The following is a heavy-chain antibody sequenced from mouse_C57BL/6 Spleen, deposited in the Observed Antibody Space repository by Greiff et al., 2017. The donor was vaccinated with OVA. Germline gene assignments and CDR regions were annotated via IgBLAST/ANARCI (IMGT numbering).Heavy chain of an antibody. J-gene: IGHJ2*01. CDR3: ARGEDYDYDGGGFDY. CDR1: GFTFSSYA. V-gene: IGHV5-4*01. Sequence: VQLKESGGGLVKPGGSLKLSCAASGFTFSSYAMSWVRQTPEKRLEWVATISDGGSYTYYPDNVKGRFTISRDNAKNNLYLQMSHLKSEDTAVYYCARGEDYDYDGGGFDYWGQGTTLTVSS. D-gene: IGHD2-4*01. CDR2: ISDGGSYT.